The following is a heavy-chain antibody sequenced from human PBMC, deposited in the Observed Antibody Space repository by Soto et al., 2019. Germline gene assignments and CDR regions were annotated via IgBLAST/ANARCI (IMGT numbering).Heavy chain of an antibody. D-gene: IGHD3-22*01. CDR1: GYTFTSYG. CDR3: ATTNYYDSSGIY. Sequence: ASVKVSCKASGYTFTSYGISWVRQAPGKGLEWMGGFDPEDGETIYAQKFQGRVTMTEDTSTDTAYMELSSLRSEDTAVYYCATTNYYDSSGIYWGQGTLVTVSS. CDR2: FDPEDGET. J-gene: IGHJ4*02. V-gene: IGHV1-24*01.